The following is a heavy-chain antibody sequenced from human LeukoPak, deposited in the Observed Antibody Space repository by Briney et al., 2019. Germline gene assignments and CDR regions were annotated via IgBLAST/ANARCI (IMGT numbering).Heavy chain of an antibody. CDR2: IKEDGSRT. CDR3: ARGYNLDY. J-gene: IGHJ4*02. D-gene: IGHD1-14*01. CDR1: GFTFSSYW. V-gene: IGHV3-7*01. Sequence: GGSLRLSCVASGFTFSSYWMTWVRQAPGRGLERVANIKEDGSRTYYMDSVKGRFTISRDNAKSSLYLQMNSLRAEDTAVYYCARGYNLDYWGQGTLVTVSS.